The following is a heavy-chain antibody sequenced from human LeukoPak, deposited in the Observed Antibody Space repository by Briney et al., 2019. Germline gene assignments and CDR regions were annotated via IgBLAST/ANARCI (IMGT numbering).Heavy chain of an antibody. CDR2: IYYSGST. V-gene: IGHV4-59*08. Sequence: SETLSLTCTVSGGSISHYFWSWIRQPPGKALEWIGYIYYSGSTNYNPSLKSRVTISVDPSKNQFSLKLNSVTAADTAVYYCAKTVAGYWYFDLWGRGALVTVSS. J-gene: IGHJ2*01. D-gene: IGHD6-19*01. CDR1: GGSISHYF. CDR3: AKTVAGYWYFDL.